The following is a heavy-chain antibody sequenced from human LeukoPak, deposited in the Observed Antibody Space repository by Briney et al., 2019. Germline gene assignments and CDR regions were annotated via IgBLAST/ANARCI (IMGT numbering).Heavy chain of an antibody. Sequence: GGSLRLSCAASGFTFSSYGMSWVRQAPGKGLEWVSAISGSGGSTYYADSVKGRFTISRDNSKNTLYLQMNSLRAEDTAVYYCASSPTVTTVSDAFDIWGQGTMVTVSS. CDR1: GFTFSSYG. D-gene: IGHD4-17*01. J-gene: IGHJ3*02. CDR3: ASSPTVTTVSDAFDI. V-gene: IGHV3-23*01. CDR2: ISGSGGST.